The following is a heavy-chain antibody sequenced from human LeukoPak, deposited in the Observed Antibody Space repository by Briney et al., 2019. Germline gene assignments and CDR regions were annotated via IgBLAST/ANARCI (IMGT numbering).Heavy chain of an antibody. CDR1: GGSISSSNYY. Sequence: PSETLSLTCTVSGGSISSSNYYWSWIRQPAGKGLEWIGRIYTSGTTNYHPSLKSRVTISIDTSKNQFSLKLSSVTAADTAVYYCARGLWFGDENPPYFDYWGQGTLVTVSS. CDR3: ARGLWFGDENPPYFDY. V-gene: IGHV4-61*02. D-gene: IGHD3-10*01. J-gene: IGHJ4*02. CDR2: IYTSGTT.